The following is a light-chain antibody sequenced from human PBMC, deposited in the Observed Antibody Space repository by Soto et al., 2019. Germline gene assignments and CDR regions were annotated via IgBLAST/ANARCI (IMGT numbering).Light chain of an antibody. J-gene: IGKJ5*01. CDR3: QQRSNWVT. CDR2: DAS. Sequence: IVLTQSPATLSLSPGARATLSCRASQSVSSYLAWYQQKPGQAPRLLIYDASNRATGIPDRFSGSGSGTDFTLTISRLEPDDFAVYYCQQRSNWVTFGQGTRLEIK. V-gene: IGKV3-11*01. CDR1: QSVSSY.